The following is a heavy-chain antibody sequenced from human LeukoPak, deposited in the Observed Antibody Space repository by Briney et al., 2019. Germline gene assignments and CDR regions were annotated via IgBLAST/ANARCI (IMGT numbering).Heavy chain of an antibody. D-gene: IGHD2-15*01. CDR3: ARHERFCSGGSCYGPDAFDI. CDR1: DGSLRSRLYY. Sequence: SETLSLTRTVSDGSLRSRLYYWGWIRQPPGKGLQWIGRMHYRGRTSYNPSLKSRLTIYVDTSKNQFCLKLSSVTATDTAVYYCARHERFCSGGSCYGPDAFDIWGQGTMVTVSS. J-gene: IGHJ3*02. V-gene: IGHV4-39*01. CDR2: MHYRGRT.